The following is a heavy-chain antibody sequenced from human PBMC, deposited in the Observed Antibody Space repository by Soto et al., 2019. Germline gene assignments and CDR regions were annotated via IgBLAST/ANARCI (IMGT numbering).Heavy chain of an antibody. CDR3: AKEGPITNWYFDY. CDR2: ISYDANVA. J-gene: IGHJ4*02. Sequence: QVQLVESGGGVVQPGRSLRLSCAASGFTFSSYGMHWVRQAPGKGLEWVTVISYDANVAYYADSVKGRFTISRDNSKNTLYLQMNSRRTEDTAMYYCAKEGPITNWYFDYWGQGTLVTVSS. V-gene: IGHV3-30*18. CDR1: GFTFSSYG. D-gene: IGHD1-1*01.